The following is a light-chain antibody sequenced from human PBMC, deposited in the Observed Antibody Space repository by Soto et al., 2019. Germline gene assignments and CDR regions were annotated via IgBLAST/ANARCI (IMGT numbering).Light chain of an antibody. CDR3: QPRSNWPIT. CDR2: DAS. CDR1: QSINNY. V-gene: IGKV3-11*01. J-gene: IGKJ5*01. Sequence: EIVLTQSPASLSLSPGERATLSCRASQSINNYLAWYQQKPGQAPRLLIYDASSRATGIPARFSGSGSGTDFTLTISSLEPEDFAVFYCQPRSNWPITLGQGTRLEIK.